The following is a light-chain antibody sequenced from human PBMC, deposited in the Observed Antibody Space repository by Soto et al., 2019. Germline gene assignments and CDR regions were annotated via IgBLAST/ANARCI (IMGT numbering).Light chain of an antibody. CDR3: QHYDSLPHT. J-gene: IGKJ2*01. CDR1: QRFTSGY. Sequence: EIVLTQSPGTLSLSPGERATLSCRANQRFTSGYLAWFQQKPGQAPRLLIHGASTRATGIPDRFSGSGSGTDFTLNISGLEPEDLAVNYCQHYDSLPHTFCQGTKL. CDR2: GAS. V-gene: IGKV3-20*01.